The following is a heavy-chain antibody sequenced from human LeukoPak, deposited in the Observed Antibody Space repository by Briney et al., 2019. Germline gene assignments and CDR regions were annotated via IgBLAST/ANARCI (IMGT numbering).Heavy chain of an antibody. CDR1: GSSFTSYW. V-gene: IGHV5-51*01. CDR3: ARRDSAAGKGVNDWFDP. Sequence: GASLKISCKGSGSSFTSYWIGWVRQMPGKGLEWMGIIYPGDSDTRYSPSFQGQVTISADKSISTAYLQWSSLKASDTAMYYCARRDSAAGKGVNDWFDPWGQGTLVTVSS. CDR2: IYPGDSDT. J-gene: IGHJ5*02. D-gene: IGHD6-13*01.